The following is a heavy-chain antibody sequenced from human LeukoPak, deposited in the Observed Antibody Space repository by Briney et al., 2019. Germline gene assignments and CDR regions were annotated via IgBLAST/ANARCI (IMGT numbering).Heavy chain of an antibody. V-gene: IGHV3-30-3*01. CDR1: GFTFSSYA. Sequence: GGSLRLSCAASGFTFSSYAMHWVRQAPGKGLEWVAVISYDGSNKYYADSVKGRFTISRDNSKNTLYLQMNSLRAEDTAVYYCARDLIVYAMAFDYWGQGTLVTVSS. CDR2: ISYDGSNK. CDR3: ARDLIVYAMAFDY. J-gene: IGHJ4*02. D-gene: IGHD2-8*01.